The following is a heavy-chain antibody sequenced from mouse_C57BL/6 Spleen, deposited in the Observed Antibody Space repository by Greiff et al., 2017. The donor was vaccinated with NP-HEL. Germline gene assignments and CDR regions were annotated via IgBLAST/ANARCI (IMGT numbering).Heavy chain of an antibody. CDR1: GYTFTSYW. CDR2: IYPGSGST. Sequence: QVQLQQPGAELVKPGASVKMSCKASGYTFTSYWITWVKQRPGQGLEWIGEIYPGSGSTNYNEKFKSKATLTVDTSSSTAYMQLSSLTSEESAVYYCARDYYGSSYERYFDVWGTGTTVTVSS. J-gene: IGHJ1*03. CDR3: ARDYYGSSYERYFDV. D-gene: IGHD1-1*01. V-gene: IGHV1-55*01.